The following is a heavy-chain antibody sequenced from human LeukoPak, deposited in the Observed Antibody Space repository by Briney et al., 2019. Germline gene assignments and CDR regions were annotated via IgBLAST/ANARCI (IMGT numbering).Heavy chain of an antibody. J-gene: IGHJ4*02. V-gene: IGHV3-21*01. CDR2: ISSSSSYI. CDR3: ASWKQSQRTCSNTTCYDY. D-gene: IGHD2-2*01. CDR1: GFTFSTYS. Sequence: PGGSLRLSCAASGFTFSTYSMNWVRQAPGKGLEWVSSISSSSSYIYYADSVKGRFTISRDNAKNSLYLQMNSLRAEDTAVYYCASWKQSQRTCSNTTCYDYWGQGTLVTVSS.